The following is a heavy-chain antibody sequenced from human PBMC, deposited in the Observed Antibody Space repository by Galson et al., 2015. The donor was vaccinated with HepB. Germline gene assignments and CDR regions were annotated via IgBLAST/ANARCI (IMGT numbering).Heavy chain of an antibody. V-gene: IGHV3-48*01. CDR1: GFTFSSYT. D-gene: IGHD1-26*01. CDR3: TRIALSGSYWYFDD. CDR2: ISTTSDNK. J-gene: IGHJ4*02. Sequence: SLRLSCAASGFTFSSYTMNWVRQAPGKGLEWISYISTTSDNKFSADSVKGRFIISRDNAKNLLYLQINNLRAEDTAVYYCTRIALSGSYWYFDDWGQGSLVTVSS.